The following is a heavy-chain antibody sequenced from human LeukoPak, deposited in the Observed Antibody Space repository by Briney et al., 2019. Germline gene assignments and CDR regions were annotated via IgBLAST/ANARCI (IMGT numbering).Heavy chain of an antibody. V-gene: IGHV4-39*07. D-gene: IGHD3-22*01. CDR1: GGSISSSSYY. CDR2: IYSGGSS. J-gene: IGHJ4*02. CDR3: ARQSLLIATSGYFFDY. Sequence: PSETLSLTCTVSGGSISSSSYYWGWIRQPPGKELEWIGSIYSGGSSYYNPSLKSRVTISADTSKNQFSLKLSSVTAADTAVYYCARQSLLIATSGYFFDYWGQGILVTVSS.